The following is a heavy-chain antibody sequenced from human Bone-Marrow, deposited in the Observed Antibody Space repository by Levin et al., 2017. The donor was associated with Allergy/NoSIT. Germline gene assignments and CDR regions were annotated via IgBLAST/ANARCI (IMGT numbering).Heavy chain of an antibody. CDR1: GDSITNQY. Sequence: NTSETLSLTCSVSGDSITNQYWTWIRQSPGKGLEWIGHLQYGSHTRYNPFLKDRVTMSIDTSKNQFSLEVTSVTAADTAVYYCARAHLDLLDNAFSYFVGVWGKGTTVTVSS. D-gene: IGHD3-10*01. V-gene: IGHV4-59*11. J-gene: IGHJ6*03. CDR3: ARAHLDLLDNAFSYFVGV. CDR2: LQYGSHT.